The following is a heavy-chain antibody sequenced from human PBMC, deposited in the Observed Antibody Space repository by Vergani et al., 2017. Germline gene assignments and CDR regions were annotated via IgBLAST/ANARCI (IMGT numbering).Heavy chain of an antibody. CDR3: ARGLQVLARGGRFDP. CDR2: INHSGST. V-gene: IGHV4-34*01. D-gene: IGHD5-12*01. J-gene: IGHJ5*02. Sequence: QVQLQQWGAGLLNPSETLSLTCAVYGGSFSGYYWSWIRQPPGKGLEWIGEINHSGSTSYNPSLKSRVTISLDTSKNQFSLKLTSVTAAETAVYYCARGLQVLARGGRFDPWGQGTLVTVSS. CDR1: GGSFSGYY.